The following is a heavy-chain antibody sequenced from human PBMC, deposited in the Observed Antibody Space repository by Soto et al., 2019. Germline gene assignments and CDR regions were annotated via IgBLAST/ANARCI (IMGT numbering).Heavy chain of an antibody. CDR1: GYTFASYG. D-gene: IGHD3-16*02. J-gene: IGHJ6*02. CDR2: VSPSNGNK. Sequence: EASVKVSCKASGYTFASYGINWVRQAPGQGLEWVGWVSPSNGNKHYAQRFQGRVTMTTDTSTDTAYLELRSLDSDDAAVYFCARDGSGRYYYGLDVWGQGTTVTVSS. CDR3: ARDGSGRYYYGLDV. V-gene: IGHV1-18*04.